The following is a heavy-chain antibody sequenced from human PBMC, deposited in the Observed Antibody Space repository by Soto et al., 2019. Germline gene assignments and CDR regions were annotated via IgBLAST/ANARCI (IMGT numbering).Heavy chain of an antibody. Sequence: QVQLVQSGAEVKKPGSSVKVSCKASGGTFSRHGISWVRQAPGQGLEWLGGIPPIFGTANYPQKFQGRVTXAXHESTSTAYMELSSLRSGDTAVYYCASNDDILTGSYYYGMDVWGQGTTVTVSS. J-gene: IGHJ6*02. D-gene: IGHD3-9*01. CDR1: GGTFSRHG. CDR2: IPPIFGTA. CDR3: ASNDDILTGSYYYGMDV. V-gene: IGHV1-69*05.